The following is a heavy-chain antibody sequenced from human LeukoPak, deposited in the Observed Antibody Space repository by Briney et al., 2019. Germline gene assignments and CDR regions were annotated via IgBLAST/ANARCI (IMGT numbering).Heavy chain of an antibody. CDR1: GFNFSTYA. D-gene: IGHD6-13*01. CDR3: VRVIQGINSSWYGS. CDR2: ISSNGINT. Sequence: GGSLRLSCAASGFNFSTYAMHWVRQAPGKGLEYVSAISSNGINTYYANSVKGRFTISGDNSKNTLYLQMGSLRAEDMAVYYCVRVIQGINSSWYGSWGQGTLVTVSS. J-gene: IGHJ1*01. V-gene: IGHV3-64*01.